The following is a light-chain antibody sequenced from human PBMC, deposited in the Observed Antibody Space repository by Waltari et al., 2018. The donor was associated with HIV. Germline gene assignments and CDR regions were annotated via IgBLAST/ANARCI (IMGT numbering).Light chain of an antibody. J-gene: IGKJ4*01. V-gene: IGKV4-1*01. Sequence: DIVMTQSPDSLAVSLGERATIHCKSSPSVLYSSNNKNYLALYQQKPGQPPKLLIYWASTRESGVPDRFSGSGSGTDFTLTISSLQAEDVAVYYCQQYYSTPLTFGGGTTVEIK. CDR3: QQYYSTPLT. CDR2: WAS. CDR1: PSVLYSSNNKNY.